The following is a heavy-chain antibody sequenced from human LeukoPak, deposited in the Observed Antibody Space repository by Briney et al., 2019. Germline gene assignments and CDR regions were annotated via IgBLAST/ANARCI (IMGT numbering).Heavy chain of an antibody. V-gene: IGHV3-48*03. J-gene: IGHJ6*02. Sequence: GGSLRLSCAAPGFTFSSYEMNWVRQAPGKGLEWVSYISSSGSTIYYADSVKGRFTISRDNAKNSLYLQMNSLRAEDTAVYYCARGDYDFWSGYYRNYGMDVWGQGTTVTASS. D-gene: IGHD3-3*01. CDR3: ARGDYDFWSGYYRNYGMDV. CDR1: GFTFSSYE. CDR2: ISSSGSTI.